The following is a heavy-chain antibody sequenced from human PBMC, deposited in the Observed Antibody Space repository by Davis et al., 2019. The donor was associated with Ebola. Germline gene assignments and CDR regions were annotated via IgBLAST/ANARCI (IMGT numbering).Heavy chain of an antibody. CDR3: ARVLSQGYMYYGMDV. Sequence: SVKVSCKASGGTFSTYTISWVRQAPGQGLEWMGGIIPIFGTANYAQKFQGRVTITADESTSTAYMELSSLRSEDTAVYYCARVLSQGYMYYGMDVWGKGTTVSASS. CDR2: IIPIFGTA. V-gene: IGHV1-69*13. CDR1: GGTFSTYT. D-gene: IGHD5-24*01. J-gene: IGHJ6*04.